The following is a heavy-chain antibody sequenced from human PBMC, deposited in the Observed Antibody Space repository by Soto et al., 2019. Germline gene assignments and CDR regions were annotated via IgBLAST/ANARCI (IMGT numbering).Heavy chain of an antibody. CDR2: ISGSGGST. CDR1: GFTFSSYA. CDR3: AKSSGWFYFYYGIDV. Sequence: GGSLRLSCAASGFTFSSYAMSWVRQAPGKGLEWVSAISGSGGSTYYADSVKGRFTISRDNSKNTLYLQMNSLRAEDTAVYYCAKSSGWFYFYYGIDVWGQGTTVTVSS. D-gene: IGHD6-19*01. V-gene: IGHV3-23*01. J-gene: IGHJ6*02.